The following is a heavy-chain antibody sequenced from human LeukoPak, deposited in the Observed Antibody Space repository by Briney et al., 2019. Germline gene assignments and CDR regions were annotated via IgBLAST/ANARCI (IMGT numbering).Heavy chain of an antibody. J-gene: IGHJ4*02. D-gene: IGHD5-18*01. CDR2: IKEDGSEK. V-gene: IGHV3-7*01. Sequence: GGSLRLSCAASGFTFSSYWMSWVREAPGKGLEWGANIKEDGSEKYYVDSLKGRFTISRDNAKNSLYLQMNSLRAEDTAVYYCTRGGAPEYSYGYHFDYWGQGTLVTVSS. CDR1: GFTFSSYW. CDR3: TRGGAPEYSYGYHFDY.